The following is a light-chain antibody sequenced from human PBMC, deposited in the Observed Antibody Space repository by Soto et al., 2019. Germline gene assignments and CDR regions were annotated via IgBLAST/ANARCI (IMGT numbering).Light chain of an antibody. CDR3: CSYVDSSTSYV. Sequence: QSVLTQPASVSGSPGQSITISCTGTRSDVGSYNLVSWFQQHPGKAPKLLIYEVNRRPSGIFNRFSGSKSGSTASLTVSGLQAEDEADYYCCSYVDSSTSYVFGSGTKVTVL. CDR1: RSDVGSYNL. CDR2: EVN. J-gene: IGLJ1*01. V-gene: IGLV2-23*02.